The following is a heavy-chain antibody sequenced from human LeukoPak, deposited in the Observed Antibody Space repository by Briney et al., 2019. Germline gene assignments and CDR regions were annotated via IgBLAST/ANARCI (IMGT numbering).Heavy chain of an antibody. Sequence: GGSLRLSCAASAFTFSSYSMNWVRQAPGKGLEWVSYISSSSTTIYYADSVKGRFTISRDNAKNSLYLQMNSLRAEDTAVYYCARDRLGYSYGPDWGQGTLVTVSP. CDR2: ISSSSTTI. CDR3: ARDRLGYSYGPD. V-gene: IGHV3-48*01. D-gene: IGHD5-18*01. CDR1: AFTFSSYS. J-gene: IGHJ4*02.